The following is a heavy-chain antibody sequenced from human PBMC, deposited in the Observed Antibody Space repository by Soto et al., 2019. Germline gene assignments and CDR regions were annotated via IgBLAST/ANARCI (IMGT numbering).Heavy chain of an antibody. D-gene: IGHD2-15*01. CDR2: INAGNGNT. J-gene: IGHJ4*02. V-gene: IGHV1-3*01. CDR3: ARGPGGPDGPGDY. Sequence: QVQLVQSGAEVKKPGASVKVSCKASGYTFTSYAMHWVRQAPGQRLEWMGWINAGNGNTKYSQKFQGRVTITRDTSASTTYIALNSLRSEDAAVYYCARGPGGPDGPGDYWGQGTLVTVSS. CDR1: GYTFTSYA.